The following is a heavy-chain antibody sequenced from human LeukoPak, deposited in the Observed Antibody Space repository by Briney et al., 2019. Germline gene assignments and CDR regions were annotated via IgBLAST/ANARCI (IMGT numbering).Heavy chain of an antibody. CDR1: GFTFSHYS. D-gene: IGHD3-22*01. J-gene: IGHJ4*02. Sequence: GGSLRLSCVASGFTFSHYSMNWVCQAPGKGLEWVAVVWYDGSKTYSADSVKGRITISRDDSKNTLYLQMNSLRAEDTAVYYCARGVDYYDSGGTIYYWGQGTLVTVSS. CDR3: ARGVDYYDSGGTIYY. V-gene: IGHV3-33*08. CDR2: VWYDGSKT.